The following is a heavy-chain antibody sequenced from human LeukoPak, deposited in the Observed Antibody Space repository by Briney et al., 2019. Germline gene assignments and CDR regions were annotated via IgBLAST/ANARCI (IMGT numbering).Heavy chain of an antibody. Sequence: GGSLRLSCAASGFTFTNYAMSWVRQAPGKGLEWVSAISGNGGNTYYADSVEGRFTISRDNAKNSLYLQMNSLRAEDTAVYYCAALRDTWYVDHWGQGTLVSVSS. V-gene: IGHV3-23*01. CDR2: ISGNGGNT. CDR1: GFTFTNYA. D-gene: IGHD6-13*01. J-gene: IGHJ5*02. CDR3: AALRDTWYVDH.